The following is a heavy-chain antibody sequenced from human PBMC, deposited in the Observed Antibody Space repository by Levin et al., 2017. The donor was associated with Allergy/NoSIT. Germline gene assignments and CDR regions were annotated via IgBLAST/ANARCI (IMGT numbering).Heavy chain of an antibody. D-gene: IGHD2-15*01. V-gene: IGHV3-23*01. CDR1: GFTFSSYA. J-gene: IGHJ4*02. Sequence: GESLKISCAASGFTFSSYAMSWVRQAPGKGLEWVSAISGSGGSTYYADSVKGRFTISRDNSKNTLYLQMNSLRAEDTAVYYCAKDLQDCSGGSCYADYFDYWGQGTLVTVSS. CDR3: AKDLQDCSGGSCYADYFDY. CDR2: ISGSGGST.